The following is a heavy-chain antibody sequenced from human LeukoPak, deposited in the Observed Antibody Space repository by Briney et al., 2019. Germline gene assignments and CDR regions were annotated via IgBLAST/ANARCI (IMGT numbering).Heavy chain of an antibody. CDR3: ARGDYTSPYYFDY. CDR1: GGSISSGGYS. V-gene: IGHV4-30-2*01. D-gene: IGHD4-11*01. Sequence: PSQTLSLTCAVSGGSISSGGYSWSWIRRPPGKGLEWIGYIYHSGSTYYNPSLKSRVTISVDRSKNQFSLKLSSVTAADTAVYYCARGDYTSPYYFDYWGQGTLVTVSS. CDR2: IYHSGST. J-gene: IGHJ4*02.